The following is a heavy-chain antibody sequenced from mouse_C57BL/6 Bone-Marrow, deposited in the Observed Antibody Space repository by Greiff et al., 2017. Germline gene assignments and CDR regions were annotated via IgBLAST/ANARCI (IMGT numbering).Heavy chain of an antibody. CDR1: GYTFTSYW. D-gene: IGHD1-1*01. CDR3: ARSSYYCGSSPYYFDY. Sequence: QVQLQQSGAELVRPGTSVKLSCKASGYTFTSYWMHWVKQRPGQGLEWIGVIDPSDSYTNYNQKFKGKATLTVDKSSSTAYIQLSSLTSEDSAVYYCARSSYYCGSSPYYFDYWGQGTTLTVSS. V-gene: IGHV1-59*01. J-gene: IGHJ2*01. CDR2: IDPSDSYT.